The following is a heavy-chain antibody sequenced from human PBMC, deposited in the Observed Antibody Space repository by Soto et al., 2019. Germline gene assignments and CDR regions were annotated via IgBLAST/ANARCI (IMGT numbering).Heavy chain of an antibody. CDR1: GGSISRYY. CDR3: ARVPAVASTIPSLWFDP. Sequence: NPSETLSLTCNVSGGSISRYYWIWIQQPPGKGLEWIGYIHYSGSTKYNPSLKSRVTISVDTSKNQFSLKLTSVTAADTAVYFCARVPAVASTIPSLWFDPWGQGTLVTVSS. D-gene: IGHD6-19*01. CDR2: IHYSGST. V-gene: IGHV4-59*01. J-gene: IGHJ5*02.